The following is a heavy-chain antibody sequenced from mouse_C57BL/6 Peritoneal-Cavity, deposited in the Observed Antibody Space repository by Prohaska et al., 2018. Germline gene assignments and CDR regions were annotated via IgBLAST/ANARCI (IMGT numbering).Heavy chain of an antibody. CDR2: INPYSSTI. Sequence: LVQPGGSLKLSCAASGIDFSRNWMSWVRLAPGKGLEWIGEINPYSSTINYAPSLKDKFIISRDNAKNTLYLQMSKVRSEDTALYYCASSLGYYAMDYWGQGTSVTVSS. D-gene: IGHD4-1*01. J-gene: IGHJ4*01. CDR3: ASSLGYYAMDY. CDR1: GIDFSRNW. V-gene: IGHV4-1*01.